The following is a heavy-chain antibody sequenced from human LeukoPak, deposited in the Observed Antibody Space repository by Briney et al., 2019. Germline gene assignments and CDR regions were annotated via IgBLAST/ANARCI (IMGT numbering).Heavy chain of an antibody. Sequence: GGSLRLSCTASGFTFNSFWMTWVRQAPGKGLEWVANIKEDGSEENCVDSLKGRFTISRDNAKNSLYLQMNSLRAEDTAVYYCARVMGNWFDPWGQGTLVTVSS. J-gene: IGHJ5*02. D-gene: IGHD1-26*01. CDR1: GFTFNSFW. CDR3: ARVMGNWFDP. V-gene: IGHV3-7*01. CDR2: IKEDGSEE.